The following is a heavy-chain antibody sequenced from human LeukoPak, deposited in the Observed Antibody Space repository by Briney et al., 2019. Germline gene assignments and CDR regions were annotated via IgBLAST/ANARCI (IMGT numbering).Heavy chain of an antibody. D-gene: IGHD1-1*01. Sequence: GGSLRLSCAASGFTFSGSAMHWVRQASGKGLEWVGRIRSKANSYATAYAASVKGRFTISRDDSKNTAYLQMNSLRAEDTAVYYCARDIAFGERDAFDIWGQGTMVTVSS. CDR3: ARDIAFGERDAFDI. J-gene: IGHJ3*02. CDR2: IRSKANSYAT. V-gene: IGHV3-73*01. CDR1: GFTFSGSA.